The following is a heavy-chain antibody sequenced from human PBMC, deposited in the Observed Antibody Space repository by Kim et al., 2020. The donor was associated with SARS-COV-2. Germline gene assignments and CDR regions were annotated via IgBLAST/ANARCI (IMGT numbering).Heavy chain of an antibody. D-gene: IGHD3-10*01. Sequence: GGSLRLSCAASGFTFSSYSMNWVRQAPGKGLEWVSSISSSSSYIYYADSVKGRFTISRDNAKNSLYLQMNSLRAEDTAVYYCARDPGGGSYFDYWGQGTLVTVSS. CDR2: ISSSSSYI. CDR1: GFTFSSYS. V-gene: IGHV3-21*01. CDR3: ARDPGGGSYFDY. J-gene: IGHJ4*02.